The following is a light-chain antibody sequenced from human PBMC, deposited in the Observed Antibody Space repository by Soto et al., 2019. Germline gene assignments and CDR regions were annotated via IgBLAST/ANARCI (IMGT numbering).Light chain of an antibody. CDR1: RDIGEN. CDR3: QQYDDVPPT. V-gene: IGKV1-33*01. CDR2: DGS. Sequence: DIQMTQSPSSLSASVGDRLTITCQASRDIGENLCWCQQRPGQAPKLLIYDGSSLETGVPSRFSGDGSGSDFTFSITNLQPDDFATSDCQQYDDVPPTFGGGTRVEIK. J-gene: IGKJ4*02.